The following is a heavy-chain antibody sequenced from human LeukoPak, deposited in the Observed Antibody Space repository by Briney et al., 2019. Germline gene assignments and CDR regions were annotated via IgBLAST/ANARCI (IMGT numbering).Heavy chain of an antibody. CDR1: GYTFTSYY. CDR3: ARDPVVVTAIPGLLYLRSLPDY. D-gene: IGHD2-21*02. Sequence: ASVKVSCKASGYTFTSYYMHWVRQAPGQGLEWMGIINPSGGSTSYAQKFQGRVTMTRDTSTSTVYMELSSLRSEDTAVYYCARDPVVVTAIPGLLYLRSLPDYWGQGTLVTVSS. V-gene: IGHV1-46*01. CDR2: INPSGGST. J-gene: IGHJ4*02.